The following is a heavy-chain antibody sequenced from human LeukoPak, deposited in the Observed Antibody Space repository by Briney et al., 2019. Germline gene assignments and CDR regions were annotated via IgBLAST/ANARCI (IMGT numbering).Heavy chain of an antibody. V-gene: IGHV3-23*01. CDR2: ISGSGGRP. CDR3: AKGQYSSSWYPPDLDY. CDR1: GFTFSSYD. J-gene: IGHJ4*02. D-gene: IGHD6-13*01. Sequence: PGGSLRLSCAASGFTFSSYDMNWVRQAPGKGLEWVSSISGSGGRPDYAASVKGRFTISRDNSKNTLYLQMNSLRAEDTAIYYCAKGQYSSSWYPPDLDYWGQGTLVTVSS.